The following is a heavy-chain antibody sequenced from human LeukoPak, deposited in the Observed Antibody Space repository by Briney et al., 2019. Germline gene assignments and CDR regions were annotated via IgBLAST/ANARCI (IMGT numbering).Heavy chain of an antibody. CDR2: ISYDGSNK. V-gene: IGHV3-30-3*01. CDR3: ARDGDIAAAAPYYYGMDV. D-gene: IGHD6-13*01. Sequence: GGSLRLSCAASGFTFSSYAMHWVRQAPGKGLEWVAVISYDGSNKYYADSVKGRFTISRDNSKNTLYLQMNSLRAEDTAVYYCARDGDIAAAAPYYYGMDVWGQGTTVTVS. J-gene: IGHJ6*02. CDR1: GFTFSSYA.